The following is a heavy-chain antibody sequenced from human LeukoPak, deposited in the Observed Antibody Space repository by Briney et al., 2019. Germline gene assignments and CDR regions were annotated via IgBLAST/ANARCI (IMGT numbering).Heavy chain of an antibody. CDR1: GFTVSSYG. V-gene: IGHV3-30*02. CDR2: IRYDGSNK. Sequence: GGSLRLSCAASGFTVSSYGMHWVRQAPGKGLEWVAFIRYDGSNKYYADSVKGRFTISRDNSKNTLYLQMNSLRAEDTAVYYCAKDSIYYYGSGSYLDYWGQGTLVTVSS. CDR3: AKDSIYYYGSGSYLDY. D-gene: IGHD3-10*01. J-gene: IGHJ4*02.